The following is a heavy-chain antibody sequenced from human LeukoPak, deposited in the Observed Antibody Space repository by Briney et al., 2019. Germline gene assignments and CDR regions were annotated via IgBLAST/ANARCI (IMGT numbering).Heavy chain of an antibody. CDR2: IIPIFGTA. D-gene: IGHD3-10*01. V-gene: IGHV1-69*05. J-gene: IGHJ6*03. CDR1: GYTFTSYA. CDR3: ARRVYYGSGKDYYYYYMDV. Sequence: GASVKVSCKASGYTFTSYAISWVRQAPGQGLEWMGGIIPIFGTANYAQKFQGRVTITTDESTSTAYMELSSLRSEDTAVYYCARRVYYGSGKDYYYYYMDVWGKGTTVTVSS.